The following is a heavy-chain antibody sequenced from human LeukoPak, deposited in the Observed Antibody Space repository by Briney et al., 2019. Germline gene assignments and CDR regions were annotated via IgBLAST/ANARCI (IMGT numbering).Heavy chain of an antibody. D-gene: IGHD3-16*02. J-gene: IGHJ6*03. CDR3: ATGVIRYYYYYYMDV. V-gene: IGHV1-24*01. CDR2: FDPEDGET. CDR1: GYTLTELS. Sequence: ASVKVSCKVSGYTLTELSMHWVRQAPGRGLEWMGGFDPEDGETIYAQKFQGRVTMTEDTSTDTAYMELSSLRSEDTAVYYCATGVIRYYYYYYMDVWGKGTTVAVSS.